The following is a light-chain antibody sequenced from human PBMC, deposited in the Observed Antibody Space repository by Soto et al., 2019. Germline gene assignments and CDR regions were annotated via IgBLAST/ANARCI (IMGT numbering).Light chain of an antibody. V-gene: IGKV1-9*01. Sequence: DIQLTQSPSFLSASVGDRVTITCRASQGISSYLAWYQKKPGKAPNLLIYAASTLQSGVPSRFSGSGSGTDFTLTISSLQPEDFATYYCQQLNTYPITFGQGTRLEI. CDR3: QQLNTYPIT. CDR1: QGISSY. J-gene: IGKJ5*01. CDR2: AAS.